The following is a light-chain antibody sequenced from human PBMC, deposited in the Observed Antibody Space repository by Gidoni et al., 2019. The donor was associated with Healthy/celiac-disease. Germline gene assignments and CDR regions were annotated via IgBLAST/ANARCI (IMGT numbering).Light chain of an antibody. CDR3: QSADSSYVV. J-gene: IGLJ2*01. CDR2: KDS. Sequence: SYELTQPPSVSVSPGQTARITCSGDALPKQYAYWYQQKPGQAPGLVIYKDSERPSGIPERFSGSSSGTTVTLTIGGVQAEDEADYYCQSADSSYVVFGGGTKLTVL. V-gene: IGLV3-25*03. CDR1: ALPKQY.